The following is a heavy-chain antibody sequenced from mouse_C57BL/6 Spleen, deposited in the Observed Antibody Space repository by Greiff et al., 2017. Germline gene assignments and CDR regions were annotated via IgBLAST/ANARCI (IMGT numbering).Heavy chain of an antibody. J-gene: IGHJ3*01. Sequence: QVQLQQPGAELVRPGSSVKLSCKASGYTFTSYWMHWVKQRPIQGLEWIGNIDPSDSETHYNQKFKDKATLTVDKSSSTAYIQLSSLTSDDSAVYYCAIYDGYYLAWFAYWGQGTLVTVSA. V-gene: IGHV1-52*01. CDR2: IDPSDSET. CDR1: GYTFTSYW. CDR3: AIYDGYYLAWFAY. D-gene: IGHD2-3*01.